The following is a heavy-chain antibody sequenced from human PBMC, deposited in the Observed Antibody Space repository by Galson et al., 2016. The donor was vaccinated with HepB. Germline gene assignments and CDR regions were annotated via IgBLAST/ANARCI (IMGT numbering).Heavy chain of an antibody. V-gene: IGHV4-31*03. D-gene: IGHD6-6*01. Sequence: TLSLTCTVSGGYLSSGTYYWNWIRQHPGKGLEWIGYIYYSGYTFYNSSLQSRLTISVHTSTNQFSLQLSSVTAADTAVYFCARGVADGLSPRLTTAARLRPTGRYYMDVRGKGTTVTVSS. J-gene: IGHJ6*03. CDR1: GGYLSSGTYY. CDR2: IYYSGYT. CDR3: ARGVADGLSPRLTTAARLRPTGRYYMDV.